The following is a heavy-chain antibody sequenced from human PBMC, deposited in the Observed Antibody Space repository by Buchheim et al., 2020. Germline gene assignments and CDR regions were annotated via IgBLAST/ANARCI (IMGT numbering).Heavy chain of an antibody. V-gene: IGHV3-74*01. CDR1: GFTFSSYW. D-gene: IGHD3-22*01. J-gene: IGHJ6*02. CDR3: ARQPKYYYDSSGYSYYYYGMDV. Sequence: EVQLVESGGGLVQPGGSLRLSCAASGFTFSSYWMHWVRQAPGKGLVWVSRINSDGSSTSYADSVKGRFTISRDNAKNPQYLQMNSLRAEDTAVYYCARQPKYYYDSSGYSYYYYGMDVWGQGTT. CDR2: INSDGSST.